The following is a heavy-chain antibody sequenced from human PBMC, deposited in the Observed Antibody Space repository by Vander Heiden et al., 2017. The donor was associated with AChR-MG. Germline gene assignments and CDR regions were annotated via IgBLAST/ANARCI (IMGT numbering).Heavy chain of an antibody. CDR2: INPSGGST. D-gene: IGHD5-12*01. CDR1: GYTFTSYY. J-gene: IGHJ3*02. V-gene: IGHV1-46*01. Sequence: QVQLVQSGAEVKKPGASVKVSCKASGYTFTSYYMHWVRQAPGQGLEWMGIINPSGGSTSYAQKFQGRVTMTRDTSTSTVYMELSSLRSEDTAVYYCARVPRPGDGYNHDAFDIWGQGPMVTVSS. CDR3: ARVPRPGDGYNHDAFDI.